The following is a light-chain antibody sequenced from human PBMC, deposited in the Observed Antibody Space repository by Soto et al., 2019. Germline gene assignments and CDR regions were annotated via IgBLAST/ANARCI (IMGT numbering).Light chain of an antibody. V-gene: IGKV3-20*01. CDR2: GAS. CDR3: QQYGSSPMT. CDR1: QSVSSSY. J-gene: IGKJ1*01. Sequence: EIVLTQSPGTLSLSPGERATLSCRASQSVSSSYLAWYQQKPGQAPRLLIYGASSRDTGIPDRFSGSGSETDFTLIISRLEPEDCAVYYCQQYGSSPMTFGQGTKVEIK.